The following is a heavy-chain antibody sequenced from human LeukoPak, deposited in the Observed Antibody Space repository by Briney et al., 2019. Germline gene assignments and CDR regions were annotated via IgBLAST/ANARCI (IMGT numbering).Heavy chain of an antibody. J-gene: IGHJ4*02. V-gene: IGHV4-31*03. D-gene: IGHD4-17*01. CDR1: GGSISSGGYY. CDR3: ARDNDYGDYFGGLDY. CDR2: IYYSGST. Sequence: SQTLSLTCTVSGGSISSGGYYWSWIRQHPGKGLEWIGYIYYSGSTYYNPSLKSRVTISVDTSNNQFSLKLSSVTAADTAVYYCARDNDYGDYFGGLDYWGQGTLVTVSS.